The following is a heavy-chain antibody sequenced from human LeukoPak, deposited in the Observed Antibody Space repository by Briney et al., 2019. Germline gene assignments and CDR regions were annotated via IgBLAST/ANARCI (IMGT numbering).Heavy chain of an antibody. CDR1: GGSISSGGHY. CDR3: ARDRPTSGYSYGFDY. CDR2: IYYSGST. J-gene: IGHJ4*02. V-gene: IGHV4-31*03. D-gene: IGHD5-18*01. Sequence: RTSQTLSLTCTVSGGSISSGGHYWSWIRQHPGKGLEWIGYIYYSGSTYYNPSLKSRVTISVDTSKNQFSLKLSSVTAADTAVYYCARDRPTSGYSYGFDYWGQGTLVTVSS.